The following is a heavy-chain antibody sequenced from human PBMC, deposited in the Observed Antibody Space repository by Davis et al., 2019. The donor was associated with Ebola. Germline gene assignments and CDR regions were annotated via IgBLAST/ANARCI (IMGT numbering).Heavy chain of an antibody. D-gene: IGHD2-15*01. J-gene: IGHJ5*02. V-gene: IGHV4-34*01. CDR1: GGSFSGYY. CDR2: INHSGST. Sequence: SETLSLTCAVYGGSFSGYYWSWIRQPPGKELEWIGEINHSGSTNYNPSLKSRVTISVDTSKNQFSLKLSSVTAADTAVYYCATIRPDVLVLVETEGWFDPWGQGTLVTVSS. CDR3: ATIRPDVLVLVETEGWFDP.